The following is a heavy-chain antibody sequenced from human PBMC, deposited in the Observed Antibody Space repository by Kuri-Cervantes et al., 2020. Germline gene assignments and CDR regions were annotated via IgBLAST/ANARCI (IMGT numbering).Heavy chain of an antibody. Sequence: SETLSLTCTVSGGSIINYYWSWIRQPPGKGLEWIGYIYYSGSTNYNPSLKSRVTISIDTSKNQFSLRLSSVTAADTAVYYCARYTYCSTGRCYEDYWGQGTLVTVSS. CDR1: GGSIINYY. J-gene: IGHJ4*02. D-gene: IGHD2-15*01. CDR2: IYYSGST. CDR3: ARYTYCSTGRCYEDY. V-gene: IGHV4-59*12.